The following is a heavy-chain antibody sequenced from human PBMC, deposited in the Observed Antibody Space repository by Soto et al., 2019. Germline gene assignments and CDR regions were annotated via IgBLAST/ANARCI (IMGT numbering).Heavy chain of an antibody. CDR3: TTVAENYDYVWGSYRPH. V-gene: IGHV3-15*01. D-gene: IGHD3-16*02. J-gene: IGHJ4*02. CDR2: IKSKTDGGTT. Sequence: GGSLRLSCAASGFTFSNAWMSWVRQAPGKGLEWVGRIKSKTDGGTTDYAAPVKGRFTISRDDSKNTLYLQMNSLKTEDTAVYYCTTVAENYDYVWGSYRPHWGQGTLVTVSS. CDR1: GFTFSNAW.